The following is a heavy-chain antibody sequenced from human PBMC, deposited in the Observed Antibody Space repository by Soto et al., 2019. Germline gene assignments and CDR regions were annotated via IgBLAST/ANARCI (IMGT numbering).Heavy chain of an antibody. CDR3: TRGSYCDTSSCFLPNYYFAMDV. J-gene: IGHJ6*02. D-gene: IGHD2-2*01. CDR1: GFTFTNFA. Sequence: EVQLLESGGGLVQPGGSLRLSCAASGFTFTNFAMSWVRQAPGKGLEWVAYIGGRDGTILYADAVKGRFAISRDNSKNTLYLQANSLRAEDTAVYYCTRGSYCDTSSCFLPNYYFAMDVWGRATTVTVSS. CDR2: IGGRDGTI. V-gene: IGHV3-23*01.